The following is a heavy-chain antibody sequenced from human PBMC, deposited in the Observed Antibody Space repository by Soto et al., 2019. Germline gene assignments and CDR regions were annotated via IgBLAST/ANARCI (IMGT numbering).Heavy chain of an antibody. Sequence: SVKVSCKASGGTFSSYAISWVRQAPGQGLEWMGGIIPIFGTANYAQKFQGRVTITADESTSTAYMELSSLRSEDTAVYYCARDRVAAAGAYYYYVMDVCGQGTSVTGSS. CDR1: GGTFSSYA. V-gene: IGHV1-69*13. J-gene: IGHJ6*02. D-gene: IGHD6-13*01. CDR2: IIPIFGTA. CDR3: ARDRVAAAGAYYYYVMDV.